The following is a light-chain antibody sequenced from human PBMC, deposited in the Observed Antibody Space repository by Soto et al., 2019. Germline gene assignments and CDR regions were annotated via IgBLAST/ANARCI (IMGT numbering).Light chain of an antibody. Sequence: QSVLTQPRSVSAAPGQKVTISCSGSSSNIGNNYVSWYQQLPGTAPKLLIYDNNKRPSGIPDRFSGSKSGTSATLGITGLQTGDEADYYCGTWDSSLRRYVFGTGTKLTVL. CDR1: SSNIGNNY. J-gene: IGLJ1*01. V-gene: IGLV1-51*01. CDR2: DNN. CDR3: GTWDSSLRRYV.